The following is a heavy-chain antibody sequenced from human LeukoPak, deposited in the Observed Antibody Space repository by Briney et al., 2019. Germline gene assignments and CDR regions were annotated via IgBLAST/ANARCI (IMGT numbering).Heavy chain of an antibody. Sequence: SVKVSCKASGGTFSSYAISWVRQAPGQGLVWMGRIIPIFGIANYAQKFQGRVTITADKSTSTAYMELSSLRSEDTAVYYCARDFEDGDYVGPRWFDPWGQGTLVTVSS. CDR2: IIPIFGIA. D-gene: IGHD4-17*01. J-gene: IGHJ5*02. CDR3: ARDFEDGDYVGPRWFDP. CDR1: GGTFSSYA. V-gene: IGHV1-69*04.